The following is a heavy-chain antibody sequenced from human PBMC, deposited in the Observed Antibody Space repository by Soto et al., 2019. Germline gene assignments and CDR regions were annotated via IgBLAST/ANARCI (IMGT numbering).Heavy chain of an antibody. D-gene: IGHD2-21*02. V-gene: IGHV1-3*05. Sequence: QVQLVQSGAEEKKPGASVKVSCKASGYTFTSYGMHWVRQAPGQRLEWMGWINAGNGNTKYSQKFQGRVTITRDTSASTAYMEMSSLRSEDTAVYYCARSIVVVTALGYWGQGTLVTVSS. CDR2: INAGNGNT. CDR3: ARSIVVVTALGY. J-gene: IGHJ4*02. CDR1: GYTFTSYG.